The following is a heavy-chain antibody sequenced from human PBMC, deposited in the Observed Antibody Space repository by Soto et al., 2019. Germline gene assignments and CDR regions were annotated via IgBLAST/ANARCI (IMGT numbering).Heavy chain of an antibody. CDR3: ARLECSGGSCYAAFDI. CDR1: GYSFTSYW. CDR2: IDPSDSYT. Sequence: GESLKISCKGSGYSFTSYWISWVRQMPGKGLEWMGRIDPSDSYTNYSPSFQGHVTISADKSISTAYLQWSSLKASDTAMYYCARLECSGGSCYAAFDIWGQGTMVTVS. D-gene: IGHD2-15*01. J-gene: IGHJ3*02. V-gene: IGHV5-10-1*01.